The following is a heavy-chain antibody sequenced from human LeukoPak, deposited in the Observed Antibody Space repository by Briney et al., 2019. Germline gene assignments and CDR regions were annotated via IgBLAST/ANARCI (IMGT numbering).Heavy chain of an antibody. J-gene: IGHJ3*02. CDR2: ISSSGSTI. CDR1: GFTFSGYE. CDR3: ARARLTDYVWGRRTFDI. D-gene: IGHD3-16*01. V-gene: IGHV3-48*03. Sequence: GGSLRLSCAVSGFTFSGYEMNWVRQAPGKGLEWVSYISSSGSTIYYADSVKGRFTISRGNAKKSLYLQMNSLRAEDTAVYYCARARLTDYVWGRRTFDIWGQGTMVTISS.